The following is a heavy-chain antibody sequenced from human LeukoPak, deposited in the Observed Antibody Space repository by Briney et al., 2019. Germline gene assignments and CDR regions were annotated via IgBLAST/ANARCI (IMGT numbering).Heavy chain of an antibody. Sequence: TSETLSLTCTVSGDSISSSRYYWGWIRQPPGKGLEWIGNINYSGRTYYNPSLKSRVTISVDTSKNQFSLKLSSVTAADTAVYYCARNPSLHIVVVTAIDYWGQGTLVTVSS. CDR2: INYSGRT. V-gene: IGHV4-39*01. CDR3: ARNPSLHIVVVTAIDY. D-gene: IGHD2-21*02. CDR1: GDSISSSRYY. J-gene: IGHJ4*02.